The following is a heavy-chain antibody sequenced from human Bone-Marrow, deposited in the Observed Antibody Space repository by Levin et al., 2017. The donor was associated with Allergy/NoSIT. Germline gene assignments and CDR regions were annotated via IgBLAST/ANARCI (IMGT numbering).Heavy chain of an antibody. Sequence: GGSLRLSCAASGFTFSDYYMSWIRQAPGKGLEWVSYISSSSSYTNYADSVKGRFTISRDNAKNSLYLQMNSLRAEDTAVYYCARGFGGATPRQHQYYFDYWGQGTLVTVSS. CDR1: GFTFSDYY. CDR3: ARGFGGATPRQHQYYFDY. D-gene: IGHD1-26*01. V-gene: IGHV3-11*05. CDR2: ISSSSSYT. J-gene: IGHJ4*02.